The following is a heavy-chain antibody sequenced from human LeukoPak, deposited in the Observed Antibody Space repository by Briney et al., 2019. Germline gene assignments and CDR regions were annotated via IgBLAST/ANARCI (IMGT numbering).Heavy chain of an antibody. V-gene: IGHV3-23*01. CDR3: AKGGPLYCSGVSCYPHY. Sequence: GGSLRLSCAASGFTFSSYAMSWVRQAPGKGLEWVSVISGSGVDTYYADSVKGRFTISRDNSKNTVYLQMSSLRAEDTALYYCAKGGPLYCSGVSCYPHYWGQGTLVTVSS. CDR2: ISGSGVDT. D-gene: IGHD2-15*01. CDR1: GFTFSSYA. J-gene: IGHJ4*02.